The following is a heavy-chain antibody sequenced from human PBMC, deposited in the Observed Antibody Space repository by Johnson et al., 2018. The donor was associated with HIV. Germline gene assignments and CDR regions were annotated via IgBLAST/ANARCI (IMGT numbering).Heavy chain of an antibody. CDR1: GFTVSSNY. V-gene: IGHV3-66*01. Sequence: EQLVESGGGLVQPGGSLRLSCAASGFTVSSNYMNWVRQAPGKGLEWVSVIYSGGSTYYADSVKGRFTISRDNSKNTLYLQMNSLRAEDTAVYYCMLRTHAEKAFDIWGQGTMVTVSS. CDR2: IYSGGST. D-gene: IGHD2-8*01. CDR3: MLRTHAEKAFDI. J-gene: IGHJ3*02.